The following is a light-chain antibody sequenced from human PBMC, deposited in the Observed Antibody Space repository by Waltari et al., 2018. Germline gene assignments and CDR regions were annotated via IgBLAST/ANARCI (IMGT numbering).Light chain of an antibody. CDR2: AAS. CDR1: LDVSTW. V-gene: IGKV1-12*01. Sequence: DIQMTQLPSSVSASLGHRVTSSCRASLDVSTWVAWYQQKPGKAPNLLISAASSLQSGVPSRFSGSGSGTDFTLTISGLQPEDFTIYFCQQTDSFPLTFGGGTKVELK. J-gene: IGKJ4*01. CDR3: QQTDSFPLT.